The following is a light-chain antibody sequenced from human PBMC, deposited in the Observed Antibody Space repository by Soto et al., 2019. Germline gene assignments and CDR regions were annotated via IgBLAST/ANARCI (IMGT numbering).Light chain of an antibody. CDR3: LLSYSTLGT. CDR1: QSISSY. V-gene: IGKV1-39*01. Sequence: DIQMTQSPSSLSASVGDRVTITCRASQSISSYLNWYQQKPGKAPKLLIYAASSLQSGVPLRFSGSGSGTDFTLTISSLQPEDFATYYCLLSYSTLGTFGQGTKLEIK. CDR2: AAS. J-gene: IGKJ2*01.